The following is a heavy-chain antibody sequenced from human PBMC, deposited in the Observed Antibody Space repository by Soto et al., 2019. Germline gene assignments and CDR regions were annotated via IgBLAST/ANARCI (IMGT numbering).Heavy chain of an antibody. CDR2: ISYDGSNK. CDR3: VIAATEDGRYYGMDV. J-gene: IGHJ6*02. CDR1: GFTFSSYA. Sequence: GGSLRLSCAASGFTFSSYAMHWVRQAPGKGLEWVAVISYDGSNKYYADSVKGRFTISRDNSKNTLYLQMNSLRAEDTAVYYCVIAATEDGRYYGMDVWGQGTTVTVSS. V-gene: IGHV3-30-3*01. D-gene: IGHD6-13*01.